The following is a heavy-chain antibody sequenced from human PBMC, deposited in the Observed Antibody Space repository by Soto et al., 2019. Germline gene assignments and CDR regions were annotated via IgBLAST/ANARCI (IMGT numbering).Heavy chain of an antibody. CDR1: GAALNSGNYY. CDR2: IYVTGAV. J-gene: IGHJ5*02. V-gene: IGHV4-31*03. D-gene: IGHD1-20*01. CDR3: ARIRLATNNYKWFDP. Sequence: SETLSLTCSVSGAALNSGNYYWSWIRQVRGKGLEWIGHIYVTGAVAYNPSLRDRITISQDTSERQFSLNLRLVTAAYTAVYYCARIRLATNNYKWFDPWGQGTLVTVSS.